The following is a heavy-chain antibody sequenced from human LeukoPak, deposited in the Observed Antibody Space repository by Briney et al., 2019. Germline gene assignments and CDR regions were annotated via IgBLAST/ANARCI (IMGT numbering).Heavy chain of an antibody. CDR3: ARGIAVADIDY. D-gene: IGHD6-19*01. CDR2: ISSSSSTI. V-gene: IGHV3-48*01. Sequence: GGSLRLSCAASGFTFSSYSMNWVRQAPGKGLEWVSYISSSSSTIYYADSVKGRFTISRDNSKNTLYLQMNSLRAEDTAVYYCARGIAVADIDYWGQGTLVTVSS. CDR1: GFTFSSYS. J-gene: IGHJ4*02.